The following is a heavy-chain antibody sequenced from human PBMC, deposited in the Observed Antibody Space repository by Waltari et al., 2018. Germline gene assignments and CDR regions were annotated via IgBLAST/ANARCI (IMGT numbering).Heavy chain of an antibody. J-gene: IGHJ2*01. Sequence: QVQLQESGPGLVKPSETLSLTCTVSGGSISSYYWSWIRQPPGKGLEWIGYIYYSGSTNYNPSLKSRVTISVDTSKNQFSLKLSSVTAADTAVYYCARGRRGSRSYYPASYWYFDLWGRGTLVTVSS. D-gene: IGHD3-10*01. V-gene: IGHV4-59*01. CDR1: GGSISSYY. CDR2: IYYSGST. CDR3: ARGRRGSRSYYPASYWYFDL.